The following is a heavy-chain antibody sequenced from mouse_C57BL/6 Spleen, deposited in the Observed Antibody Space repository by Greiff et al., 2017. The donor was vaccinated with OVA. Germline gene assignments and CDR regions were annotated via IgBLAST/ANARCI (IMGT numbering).Heavy chain of an antibody. V-gene: IGHV14-2*01. CDR3: ASYSNYGGDFDY. J-gene: IGHJ2*01. CDR1: GFNIKDYY. CDR2: IDPEDGET. D-gene: IGHD2-5*01. Sequence: VQLQQSGAELVKPGASVKLSCTASGFNIKDYYMHWVKQRTEQGLEWIGRIDPEDGETKYAPQFQGKATITADTSSNTAYLQLSSLTSEDTAVYYCASYSNYGGDFDYWGQGTTLTVSS.